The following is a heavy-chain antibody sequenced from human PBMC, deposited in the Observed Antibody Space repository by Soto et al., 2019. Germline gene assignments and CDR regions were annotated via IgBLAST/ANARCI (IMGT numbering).Heavy chain of an antibody. D-gene: IGHD1-26*01. J-gene: IGHJ4*02. CDR2: ISGSGGST. Sequence: EVQLLESGGGLVQPGGSLRLSCAASGFTFSSYAMRWVRQAPVKGLEWVSAISGSGGSTYYADSAKGRFTISRDKSKNTLSLHMNSLRAEDTAVYYGARRSSWSCYDYWGQGTMVTVSS. CDR1: GFTFSSYA. V-gene: IGHV3-23*01. CDR3: ARRSSWSCYDY.